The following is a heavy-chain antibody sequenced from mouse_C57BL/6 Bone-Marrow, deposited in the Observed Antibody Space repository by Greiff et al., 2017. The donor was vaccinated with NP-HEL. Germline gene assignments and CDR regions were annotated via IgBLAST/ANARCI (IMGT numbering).Heavy chain of an antibody. CDR2: INPGSGGT. CDR3: ARSEGSSYYWYFDV. V-gene: IGHV1-54*01. Sequence: VQLQQSGAELVRPGTSVKVSCKASGYAFTNYLIEWVKRRPGQGLEWIGVINPGSGGTNYNEKFKGKATLTVDTSSSTAYMELHSLTSEDSAVYFCARSEGSSYYWYFDVWGTGTTVTVSS. D-gene: IGHD1-1*01. CDR1: GYAFTNYL. J-gene: IGHJ1*03.